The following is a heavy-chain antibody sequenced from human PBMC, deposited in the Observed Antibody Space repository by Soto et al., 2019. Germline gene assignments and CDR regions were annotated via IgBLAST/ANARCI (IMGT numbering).Heavy chain of an antibody. Sequence: QVQLQESGPGLVKPSGTLSLTCAVSSGSISSSNWWSWVRQPPGKGLEWIGEIYHSGSTNYNPSLKSRVTISVDRSKNPFPLKLSSVTAADTAVYYCASGYYGWGGGDTYYYYYMDVWGKGTTVTVSS. V-gene: IGHV4-4*02. J-gene: IGHJ6*03. CDR1: SGSISSSNW. CDR3: ASGYYGWGGGDTYYYYYMDV. D-gene: IGHD3-10*01. CDR2: IYHSGST.